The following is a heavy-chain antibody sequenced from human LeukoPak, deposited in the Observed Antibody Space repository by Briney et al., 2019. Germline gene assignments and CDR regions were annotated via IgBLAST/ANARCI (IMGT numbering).Heavy chain of an antibody. Sequence: ASVKVSCKASGYTFTSYYMHWVRQAPGQGLEWMGIINPSGGSTSYAQKFQGRVTMTRDTSTSTVYMELSSLRSEDTAVYYCARDMTPMSLYSGSYLGGYWGRGTLVTVSS. J-gene: IGHJ4*02. V-gene: IGHV1-46*03. CDR1: GYTFTSYY. CDR2: INPSGGST. D-gene: IGHD1-26*01. CDR3: ARDMTPMSLYSGSYLGGY.